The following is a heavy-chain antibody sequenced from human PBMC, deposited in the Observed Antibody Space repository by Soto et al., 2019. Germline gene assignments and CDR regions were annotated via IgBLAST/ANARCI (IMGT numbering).Heavy chain of an antibody. CDR1: GGSISSSSYY. J-gene: IGHJ3*02. CDR2: IYYSGST. V-gene: IGHV4-39*01. Sequence: QLQLQESGAGLVKPSESLSLTCTVSGGSISSSSYYWGWIRQPPGKGLEWIGSIYYSGSTYYNPSLKSRVTIAVDTSKNQFSLKLSSVTAADTAVYYCARVSAPRWTKNLGAFDIWGQGTMVTVSS. D-gene: IGHD6-6*01. CDR3: ARVSAPRWTKNLGAFDI.